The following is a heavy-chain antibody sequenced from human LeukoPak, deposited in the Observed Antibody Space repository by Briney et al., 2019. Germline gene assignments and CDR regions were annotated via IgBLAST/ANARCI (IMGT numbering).Heavy chain of an antibody. CDR1: LDSTTSNF. Sequence: SETLSLTCTVSLDSTTSNFWSWVRQPPGKGLEWIGEIHRSGSNNYNPSLQSRVTISIDRSKNQIALEWSSVTAADTAVYYCAREIVGGFNPGAYWGQGTLVTVSS. CDR3: AREIVGGFNPGAY. CDR2: IHRSGSN. V-gene: IGHV4-4*02. J-gene: IGHJ4*02. D-gene: IGHD1-14*01.